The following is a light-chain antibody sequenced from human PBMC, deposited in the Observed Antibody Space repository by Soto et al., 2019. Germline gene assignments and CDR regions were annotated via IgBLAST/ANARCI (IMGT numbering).Light chain of an antibody. Sequence: IQMTQSPSSLSASVGNMFTITCRASQGIRNDLGWYQQKTGKAHNPLIYAASSLQSGVPSRSTGSGSGTESTPTISSLQTDDFATYYCQHYNSYSEAFGPGTKV. CDR2: AAS. J-gene: IGKJ1*01. CDR3: QHYNSYSEA. V-gene: IGKV1-17*01. CDR1: QGIRND.